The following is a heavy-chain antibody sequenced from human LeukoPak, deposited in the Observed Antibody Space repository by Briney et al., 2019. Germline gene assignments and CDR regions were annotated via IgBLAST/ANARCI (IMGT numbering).Heavy chain of an antibody. V-gene: IGHV3-66*01. J-gene: IGHJ4*02. CDR3: ATPLTGLHY. D-gene: IGHD1-14*01. CDR2: IHRDGST. Sequence: GGSLRLSCAVSGFTVTTNYMSWVRQAPGKGLEWVSIIHRDGSTYYADSVKGRFTTSRDNSKNTLYIQMNSLRAEDTAVYYCATPLTGLHYWGQGTLVTVSS. CDR1: GFTVTTNY.